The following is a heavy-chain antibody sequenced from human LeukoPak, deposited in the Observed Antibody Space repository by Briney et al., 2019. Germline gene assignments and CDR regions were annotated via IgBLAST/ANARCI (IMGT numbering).Heavy chain of an antibody. CDR3: AREQKYSSSFNFDY. CDR2: INPNSGGT. D-gene: IGHD6-6*01. Sequence: ASVKVSCKASGYTFTGYYMHWVRQAPGQGLEWMGWINPNSGGTNYAQKFQSRVTMTRDTSISTAYMELSRLRSDDTAVYYCAREQKYSSSFNFDYWGQGTLVTVSS. J-gene: IGHJ4*02. CDR1: GYTFTGYY. V-gene: IGHV1-2*02.